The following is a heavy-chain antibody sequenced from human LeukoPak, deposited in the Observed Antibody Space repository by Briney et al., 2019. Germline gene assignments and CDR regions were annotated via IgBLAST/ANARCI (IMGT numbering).Heavy chain of an antibody. CDR3: ARSSRDAPWGFGELFNWFDP. CDR1: GGSISSSSYY. CDR2: IYYSGST. J-gene: IGHJ5*02. V-gene: IGHV4-39*01. Sequence: PSETLSLTCTVSGGSISSSSYYWGWIRQPPVKGLEWIGSIYYSGSTYYNPSLKSRVTISIDTSKNQFSLKLSSVTAADTAVYYCARSSRDAPWGFGELFNWFDPWGQGTLVTVSS. D-gene: IGHD3-10*01.